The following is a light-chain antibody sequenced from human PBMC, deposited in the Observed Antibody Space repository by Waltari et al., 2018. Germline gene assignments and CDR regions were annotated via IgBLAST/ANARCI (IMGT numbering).Light chain of an antibody. CDR1: SSDVGAYNY. Sequence: QSALTQPPSASGSPGQSVTISCTGTSSDVGAYNYVSWYQQHPGKAPKLMIYEVSRRPSGVPGRFSGSKSGNTASLTVSGLQAEDEADYYCSSYAGSNNFKVFGGGTKLTVL. CDR3: SSYAGSNNFKV. CDR2: EVS. J-gene: IGLJ3*02. V-gene: IGLV2-8*01.